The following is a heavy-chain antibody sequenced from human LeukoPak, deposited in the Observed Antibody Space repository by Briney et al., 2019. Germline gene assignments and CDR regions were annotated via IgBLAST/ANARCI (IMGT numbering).Heavy chain of an antibody. Sequence: GGSLRLSCAASGFTFSSYSMNWVRQAPGKGLEWVANIKQDGSEKYYVDSVKGRFTISRDNAKNSLYLQMNSLRAEDTAVYYCARDGAATEGILDYWGQGTLVTVSS. V-gene: IGHV3-7*01. CDR2: IKQDGSEK. CDR3: ARDGAATEGILDY. D-gene: IGHD2-15*01. CDR1: GFTFSSYS. J-gene: IGHJ4*02.